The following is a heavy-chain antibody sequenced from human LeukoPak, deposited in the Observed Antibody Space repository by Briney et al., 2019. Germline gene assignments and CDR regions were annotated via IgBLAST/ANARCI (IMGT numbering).Heavy chain of an antibody. J-gene: IGHJ4*02. D-gene: IGHD1-26*01. CDR3: GVGVVGATPLY. CDR2: INPNSGGT. V-gene: IGHV1-2*02. Sequence: ASVKVSCKASGYTFTGYYMHWVRQAPGQGLEWMGWINPNSGGTNYAQKFQGRVTMTRDTSISTAYMDLNSLRSDDTAVFYCGVGVVGATPLYWGLGSLVTVSS. CDR1: GYTFTGYY.